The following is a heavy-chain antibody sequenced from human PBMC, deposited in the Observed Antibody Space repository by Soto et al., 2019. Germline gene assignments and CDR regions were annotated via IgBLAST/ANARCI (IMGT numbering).Heavy chain of an antibody. CDR3: ARTPLRDGSYSLPRTFDF. Sequence: QLQLQESGPGLVKPSETLSLSCTVSGAPISISTYYWGWTRQPPGKGLDGIGSIFYSGNTRYNPSLASRVTISVDTSKNQFSLKVNSVTAADTAVYYCARTPLRDGSYSLPRTFDFWGQGTLVTVSS. V-gene: IGHV4-39*01. J-gene: IGHJ4*02. D-gene: IGHD1-26*01. CDR1: GAPISISTYY. CDR2: IFYSGNT.